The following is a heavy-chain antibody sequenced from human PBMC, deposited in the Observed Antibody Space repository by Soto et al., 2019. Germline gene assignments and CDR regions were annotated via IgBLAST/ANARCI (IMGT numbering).Heavy chain of an antibody. CDR3: ASLDSSGYPH. CDR2: IWYDGSNK. CDR1: RGQG. D-gene: IGHD3-22*01. J-gene: IGHJ4*02. V-gene: IGHV3-33*01. Sequence: RGQGMHWVRQAPGRGLEWVAVIWYDGSNKYYADSVKGRFTISRDNSKNTLYLQMNSLRAEDTAVYYCASLDSSGYPHWGQGTPVTGSS.